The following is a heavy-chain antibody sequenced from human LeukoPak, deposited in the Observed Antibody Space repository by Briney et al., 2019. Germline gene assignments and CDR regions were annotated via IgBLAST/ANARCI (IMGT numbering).Heavy chain of an antibody. CDR3: ARDWTDIVVVPAAMRYYYYMDV. J-gene: IGHJ6*03. CDR1: GYTFTSYY. V-gene: IGHV1-46*01. D-gene: IGHD2-2*01. CDR2: INPSGGST. Sequence: ASVKVSCKASGYTFTSYYMHWVRQAPGQGLEWMGIINPSGGSTSYAQKFQGRVTMTRDTSTSTVYMERSSLRPEDTAVYYCARDWTDIVVVPAAMRYYYYMDVWGKGTTVTVSS.